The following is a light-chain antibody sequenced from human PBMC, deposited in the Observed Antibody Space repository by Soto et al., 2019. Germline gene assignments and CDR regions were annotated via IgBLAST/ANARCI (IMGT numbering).Light chain of an antibody. J-gene: IGKJ5*01. CDR2: GAS. CDR1: QSVTNNY. Sequence: DIVLTQSPGPLSLSPGERATLSCLASQSVTNNYLAWYQQKPGQAPRLLIDGASSRATGVPDRFSGTGSGTDFTLTISRLEPEDFAVFYCQQYGNSPITFGQGTRLEI. CDR3: QQYGNSPIT. V-gene: IGKV3-20*01.